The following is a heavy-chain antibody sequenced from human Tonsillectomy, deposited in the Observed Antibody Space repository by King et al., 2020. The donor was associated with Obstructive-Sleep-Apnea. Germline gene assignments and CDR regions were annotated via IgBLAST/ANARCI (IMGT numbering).Heavy chain of an antibody. J-gene: IGHJ4*02. CDR3: ARTYSSTWYFFDY. CDR2: INSDGTST. D-gene: IGHD6-13*01. Sequence: VQLVESGGGLVQPGGSLRLSCAASEFTFSSSWMHWVRQAPGKGLVWVSRINSDGTSTNYADSVKGRFTISRDNAKNMVYLQMNSLRVEDTAVYYCARTYSSTWYFFDYWGQGTLVTVSS. CDR1: EFTFSSSW. V-gene: IGHV3-74*01.